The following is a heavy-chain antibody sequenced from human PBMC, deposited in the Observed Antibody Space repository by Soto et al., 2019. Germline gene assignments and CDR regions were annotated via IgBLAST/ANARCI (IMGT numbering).Heavy chain of an antibody. V-gene: IGHV3-53*01. CDR3: ARHTWLES. CDR2: MHSDGIT. D-gene: IGHD2-21*01. CDR1: GFNVNSNS. Sequence: VGALRLSCAASGFNVNSNSMNWVRQAPGKGLEWLSVMHSDGITAYAGSVKGRFTVSRENSENTFFLQMNSLRAEDTAVYYCARHTWLESWGQGTLVTVSS. J-gene: IGHJ5*01.